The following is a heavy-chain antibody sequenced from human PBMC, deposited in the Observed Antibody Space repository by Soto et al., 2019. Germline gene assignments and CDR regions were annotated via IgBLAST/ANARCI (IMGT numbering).Heavy chain of an antibody. CDR1: RFTFTNAW. Sequence: PGGSLRLSCAASRFTFTNAWMSWVRQAPGKGLEWVGRIKSKVDGGTIAYGAPVKGRFTISRDDSRHTLYLQMNSLKIEDTAVYFCKDFDGSFVGIHVWGQGTTVTVFS. V-gene: IGHV3-15*01. CDR2: IKSKVDGGTI. J-gene: IGHJ6*02. CDR3: KDFDGSFVGIHV. D-gene: IGHD3-3*01.